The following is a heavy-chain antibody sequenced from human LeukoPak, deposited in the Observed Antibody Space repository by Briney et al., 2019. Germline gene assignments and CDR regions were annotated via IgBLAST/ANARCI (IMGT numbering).Heavy chain of an antibody. CDR2: IYYSGST. V-gene: IGHV4-59*01. Sequence: SETLSLTCTVSGGSISSYYWSWIRQPPGKGLEWIGYIYYSGSTNYNPSLKSRVTISVDTSKNQFSLKLSSVTAADTAVYYCASFVIYGDYGFAYGGQGPLVTVSS. D-gene: IGHD4-17*01. CDR1: GGSISSYY. J-gene: IGHJ4*02. CDR3: ASFVIYGDYGFAY.